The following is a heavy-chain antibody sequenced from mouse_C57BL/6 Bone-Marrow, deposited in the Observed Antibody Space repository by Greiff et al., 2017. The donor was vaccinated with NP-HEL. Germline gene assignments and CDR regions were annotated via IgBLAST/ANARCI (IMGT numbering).Heavy chain of an antibody. D-gene: IGHD1-1*01. CDR2: IYPGSGGT. V-gene: IGHV1-55*01. CDR3: ARDYYGSSD. Sequence: QVQLQQPGAELVKPGASVKMSCKASGYTFTSYWITWVKQRPGQGLEWIGDIYPGSGGTNYNEKFTSKATLTVDTSSSTAYMQLSSLTSEDSAVYYGARDYYGSSDWGQGTTLTVSS. J-gene: IGHJ2*01. CDR1: GYTFTSYW.